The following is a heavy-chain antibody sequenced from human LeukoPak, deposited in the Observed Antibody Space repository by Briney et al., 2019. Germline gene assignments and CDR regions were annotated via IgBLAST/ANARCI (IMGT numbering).Heavy chain of an antibody. CDR1: GFTFSTYS. J-gene: IGHJ4*02. V-gene: IGHV3-21*01. D-gene: IGHD6-19*01. Sequence: PGGSLRLSCVASGFTFSTYSMNWVRQAPGKRLEWVSSISSTSSYIYYADSVKGRFTISRDNAQKSLYLQMNSLRAEDTAVYYCARVGYSSGWYFDYWGQGTLVTVSS. CDR3: ARVGYSSGWYFDY. CDR2: ISSTSSYI.